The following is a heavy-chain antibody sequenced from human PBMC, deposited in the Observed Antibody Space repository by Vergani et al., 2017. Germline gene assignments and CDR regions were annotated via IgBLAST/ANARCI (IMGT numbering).Heavy chain of an antibody. D-gene: IGHD2/OR15-2a*01. Sequence: QVQLVESGGGVVQPGGSLRLSCAASGFTFNAYGMHWVRQAPGKGLECLSFIRYDGRNKYYADSVTGRFTISRDNSKNTVYLQLNSLTDGDTALYYCAKDDEYYGPDTLHYFDFWGQGIQVTVSS. J-gene: IGHJ4*02. CDR1: GFTFNAYG. CDR3: AKDDEYYGPDTLHYFDF. CDR2: IRYDGRNK. V-gene: IGHV3-30*02.